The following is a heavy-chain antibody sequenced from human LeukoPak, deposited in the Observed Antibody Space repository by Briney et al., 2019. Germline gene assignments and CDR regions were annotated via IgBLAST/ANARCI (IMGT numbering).Heavy chain of an antibody. D-gene: IGHD1-1*01. CDR1: GFTFSSFD. CDR3: ARGPPRGKYYYMDV. J-gene: IGHJ6*03. V-gene: IGHV3-13*01. CDR2: IGAASDT. Sequence: GGSLRLSCAASGFTFSSFDMHWVRQPTGQGLEWVSTIGAASDTYYPGSVEGRFTLSRDNAKNSLYLRMNSLTAGDTAVYYCARGPPRGKYYYMDVWGKGTTVTVSS.